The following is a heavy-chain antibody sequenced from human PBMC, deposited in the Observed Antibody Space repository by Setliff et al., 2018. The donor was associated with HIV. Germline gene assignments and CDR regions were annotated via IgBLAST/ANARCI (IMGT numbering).Heavy chain of an antibody. J-gene: IGHJ6*02. CDR2: ISPNFGHT. Sequence: ASVKVSCKTSGYTFTNFGISWVRQAPGHGLEWMGWISPNFGHTNYAQNFHGRITLTVDTSTSRAYTEVRSLRSDDTAVYFCARLGSGWSDSYYYAMDVWGQGTTVTVSS. D-gene: IGHD6-19*01. V-gene: IGHV1-18*01. CDR3: ARLGSGWSDSYYYAMDV. CDR1: GYTFTNFG.